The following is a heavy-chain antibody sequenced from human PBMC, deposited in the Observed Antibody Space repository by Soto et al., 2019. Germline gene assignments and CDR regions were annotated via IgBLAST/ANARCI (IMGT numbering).Heavy chain of an antibody. CDR1: GFTFSSYA. CDR2: ISYDGSNK. CDR3: LRDLYYFDY. J-gene: IGHJ4*02. Sequence: LRLSFAASGFTFSSYAMHWVRQAPGKGLEWVAVISYDGSNKYYADSVKGRFTISRDNSKNTLYLQMNSLRAEDTAVYYCLRDLYYFDYWGQGTLVTVSS. V-gene: IGHV3-30-3*01.